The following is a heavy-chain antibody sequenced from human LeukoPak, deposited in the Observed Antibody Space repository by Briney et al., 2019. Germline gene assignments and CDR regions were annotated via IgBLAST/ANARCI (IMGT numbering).Heavy chain of an antibody. CDR3: AKDSIDIVVVPAAKVVTWFDP. V-gene: IGHV3-30*18. J-gene: IGHJ5*02. D-gene: IGHD2-2*01. Sequence: PGGSLRLSCAASGFMLSSYGMHWVRQAPGKGLEWVAVISYEGSNKYYADSVKGRFTISRDNSKNTLYLQMNSLRAEDTAVYYCAKDSIDIVVVPAAKVVTWFDPWGQGTLVTVSS. CDR1: GFMLSSYG. CDR2: ISYEGSNK.